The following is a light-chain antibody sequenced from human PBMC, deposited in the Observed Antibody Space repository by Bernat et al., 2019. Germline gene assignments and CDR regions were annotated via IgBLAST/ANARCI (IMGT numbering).Light chain of an antibody. V-gene: IGLV1-44*01. CDR2: RTT. CDR1: RSNIGSDD. J-gene: IGLJ1*01. Sequence: QSVLTQPPSASGTPGQRVTISCSGSRSNIGSDDVNWYQQLPGTAPKLLIYRTTRRPSGVPARFSGSKSGTSASLAIIGLQSDDDAHYYCAAWDASLVGYVFGTGTQVTVL. CDR3: AAWDASLVGYV.